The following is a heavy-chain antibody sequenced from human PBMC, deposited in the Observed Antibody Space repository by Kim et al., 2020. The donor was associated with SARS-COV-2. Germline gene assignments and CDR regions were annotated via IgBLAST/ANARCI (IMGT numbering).Heavy chain of an antibody. D-gene: IGHD4-4*01. CDR1: EFLFSSFG. CDR2: ITHSGGKT. CDR3: VRDFPSGAGYSKPAY. V-gene: IGHV3-33*05. J-gene: IGHJ4*02. Sequence: GGSLRLSCAASEFLFSSFGMHWVRQAPGKGLEWVAVITHSGGKTYYAESVKGRFTISRDNSKDMLYLQMDNLRVEDTAVYWCVRDFPSGAGYSKPAYWGQGTLVSVSS.